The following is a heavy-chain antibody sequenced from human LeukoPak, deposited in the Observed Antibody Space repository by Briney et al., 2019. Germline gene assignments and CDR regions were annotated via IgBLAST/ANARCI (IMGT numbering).Heavy chain of an antibody. J-gene: IGHJ6*04. CDR3: AREGMGVPAAIPMDV. Sequence: PGGSLRLSCAASGFTFDDYAMHWVRQAPGKGLEWVSGISWNSGSIGYADSVKGRFTISRDNAKNSLYLQMNSLRAEDTAVYYCAREGMGVPAAIPMDVWGKGTTVTVSS. V-gene: IGHV3-9*01. CDR1: GFTFDDYA. CDR2: ISWNSGSI. D-gene: IGHD2-2*01.